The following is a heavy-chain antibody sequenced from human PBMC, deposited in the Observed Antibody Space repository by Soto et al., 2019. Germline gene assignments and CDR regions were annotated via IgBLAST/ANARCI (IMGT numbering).Heavy chain of an antibody. Sequence: SETLSLTCTVSGGSISSSSYYWGWIRQPPGKGLEWIGSIYSGGSTYYNPSLKSRVTISVDTSKNQFSLKLSSVTAADTAVYYCARVSAVLRYFDWLFDYWGQGTLVTVS. CDR3: ARVSAVLRYFDWLFDY. J-gene: IGHJ4*02. V-gene: IGHV4-39*01. CDR2: IYSGGST. CDR1: GGSISSSSYY. D-gene: IGHD3-9*01.